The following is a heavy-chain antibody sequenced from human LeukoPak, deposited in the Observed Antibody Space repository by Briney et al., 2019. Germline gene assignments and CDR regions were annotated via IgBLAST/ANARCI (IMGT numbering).Heavy chain of an antibody. D-gene: IGHD1-14*01. Sequence: GGSLRLSCAASGFTFSSYWMHLVRQVPGKGLVWVARINPGGSSITYADSVKGRFTISRDNAKNTVYLQMDSLRAEDTGVYYCARSNQADDYWGQGTLVTVSS. CDR2: INPGGSSI. V-gene: IGHV3-74*01. J-gene: IGHJ4*02. CDR3: ARSNQADDY. CDR1: GFTFSSYW.